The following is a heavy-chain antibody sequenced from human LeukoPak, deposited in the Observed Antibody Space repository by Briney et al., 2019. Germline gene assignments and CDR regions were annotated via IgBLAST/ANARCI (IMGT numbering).Heavy chain of an antibody. D-gene: IGHD3-10*01. V-gene: IGHV5-51*01. CDR1: GYSFSSYW. J-gene: IGHJ4*02. CDR3: ARADYYGSGSYSY. Sequence: GESLKISCKGSGYSFSSYWIGLVRQMPGKGLEWMGIIYVGDSDTRYSPSFQGQVTISAEKSITTAYLQWSSLKASDTAMYYCARADYYGSGSYSYWGQGTLVTVSS. CDR2: IYVGDSDT.